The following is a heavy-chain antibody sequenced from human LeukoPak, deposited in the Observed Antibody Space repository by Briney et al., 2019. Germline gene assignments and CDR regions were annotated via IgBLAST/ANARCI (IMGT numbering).Heavy chain of an antibody. CDR1: GGSISSYY. Sequence: SKTLSLTCTVSGGSISSYYWSWIRQPPGKGLEWIGYISSSGSTNYNPSLKSRVTISVDTSNNQFSLKLSSVTAADTAVYYCARDMLEYCSRTTCYFYGMDVWGQGTTVTVSS. D-gene: IGHD2-2*01. CDR3: ARDMLEYCSRTTCYFYGMDV. CDR2: ISSSGST. V-gene: IGHV4-59*01. J-gene: IGHJ6*02.